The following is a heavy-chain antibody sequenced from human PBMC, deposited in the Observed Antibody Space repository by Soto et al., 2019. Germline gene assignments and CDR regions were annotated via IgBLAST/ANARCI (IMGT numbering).Heavy chain of an antibody. CDR2: IYSSGST. D-gene: IGHD4-17*01. J-gene: IGHJ4*02. Sequence: SETLSLTCTVSGGSINDYYWSWIRQPAGKRLEYIGRIYSSGSTNYNPSLKSRITMLVDASKNQFSLKLYFVTAADTAVYYCGGGSGDYVDHWGQGTLVTVSS. CDR3: GGGSGDYVDH. CDR1: GGSINDYY. V-gene: IGHV4-4*07.